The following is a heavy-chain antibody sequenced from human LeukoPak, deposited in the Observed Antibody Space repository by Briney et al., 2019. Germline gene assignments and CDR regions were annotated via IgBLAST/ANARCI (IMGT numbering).Heavy chain of an antibody. D-gene: IGHD3-10*01. J-gene: IGHJ3*02. V-gene: IGHV4-30-4*08. CDR3: ARSDAWDGSGSYDI. CDR1: GGSISSGDYY. CDR2: IYYSGST. Sequence: PSQTLSLTCTVSGGSISSGDYYWSWIRQPPGKGLEWIGYIYYSGSTHYNPSLKSRVTISVDTSKNQFSLKLSSVTAADTAVYYCARSDAWDGSGSYDIWGQGTMVTVSS.